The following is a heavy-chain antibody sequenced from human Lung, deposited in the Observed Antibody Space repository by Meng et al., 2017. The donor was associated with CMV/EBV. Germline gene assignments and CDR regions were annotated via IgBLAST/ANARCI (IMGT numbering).Heavy chain of an antibody. J-gene: IGHJ4*02. CDR3: ARSFSSRMFFDF. CDR2: IYPYDSDT. CDR1: GYRITTYW. Sequence: GEXXKISCKASGYRITTYWIGWVRQMPGKGLEWMGIIYPYDSDTRYSPSFQGQVTISADKSISTAYLQWSSLKASDTAMYFCARSFSSRMFFDFWGQGTPVTDSS. D-gene: IGHD6-13*01. V-gene: IGHV5-51*01.